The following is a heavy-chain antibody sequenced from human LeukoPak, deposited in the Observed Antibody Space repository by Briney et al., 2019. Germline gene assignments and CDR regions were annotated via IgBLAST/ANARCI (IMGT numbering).Heavy chain of an antibody. D-gene: IGHD7-27*01. V-gene: IGHV1-2*06. CDR1: GYTFIDYF. CDR3: ARDLSSTSNWEFDY. Sequence: ASVKVSCKTSGYTFIDYFIHWVRQAPGQGLEWMGRLNPNNGYTFYTEEFQGRATMTSDTSISTAYMELTGLTSDDTALYYCARDLSSTSNWEFDYWGQGTLVTVSS. CDR2: LNPNNGYT. J-gene: IGHJ4*02.